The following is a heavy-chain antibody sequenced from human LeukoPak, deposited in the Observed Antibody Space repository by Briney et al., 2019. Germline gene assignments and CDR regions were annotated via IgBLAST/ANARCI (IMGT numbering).Heavy chain of an antibody. V-gene: IGHV3-23*01. Sequence: GGSPRLSCAASGFTFSSNAMSWVRQAPGKGLEWVSGISGSGGSTYYADSVKGRFTISRDNSKNTLYLQMNSLRAEDTAVYYCARDGYSSGWSFDYWGQGTLVTVSS. CDR1: GFTFSSNA. CDR2: ISGSGGST. CDR3: ARDGYSSGWSFDY. D-gene: IGHD6-19*01. J-gene: IGHJ4*02.